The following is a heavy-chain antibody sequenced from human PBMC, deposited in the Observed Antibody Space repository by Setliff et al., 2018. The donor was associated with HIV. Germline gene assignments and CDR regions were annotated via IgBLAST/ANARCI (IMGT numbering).Heavy chain of an antibody. CDR1: GYTFTSYA. V-gene: IGHV1-3*01. CDR2: INAGNGNT. D-gene: IGHD6-13*01. Sequence: GASVKVSCKASGYTFTSYAMHWVRQAPGQRLEWMGWINAGNGNTKYSQKFQGRVNITRDTSASTAYMELRSLRSEDTAMYYCSRAPQTSRNWRIWDYWGQGTLVTVSS. CDR3: SRAPQTSRNWRIWDY. J-gene: IGHJ4*02.